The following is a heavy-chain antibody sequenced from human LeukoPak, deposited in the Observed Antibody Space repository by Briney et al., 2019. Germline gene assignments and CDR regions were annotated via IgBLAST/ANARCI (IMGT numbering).Heavy chain of an antibody. J-gene: IGHJ4*02. Sequence: PSETLSLTCTVSGGSVSSYYWSWIRQPPGKGLEWIGYMYYSGSTNYNPSLKSRVTISVDTSKNQFSLKLSSVTAADTAVYYCARTYYYGSGSYSYYFDYWGQGTLVTVSS. V-gene: IGHV4-59*08. CDR1: GGSVSSYY. CDR2: MYYSGST. D-gene: IGHD3-10*01. CDR3: ARTYYYGSGSYSYYFDY.